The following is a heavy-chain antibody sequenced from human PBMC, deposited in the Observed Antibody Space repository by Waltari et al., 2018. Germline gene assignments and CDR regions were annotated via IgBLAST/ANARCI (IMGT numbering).Heavy chain of an antibody. D-gene: IGHD3-3*01. J-gene: IGHJ4*02. CDR2: INHSGST. V-gene: IGHV4-34*01. CDR1: GGSFSGYY. Sequence: QVQLQQWGAGLLKPSETLSLTCAVYGGSFSGYYWSWIRQPPGKGLEWIGEINHSGSTNYNPSLKSRVTISVDTSKNQFSLKLSSVTAADTAVYYCARVKGRERLRFLSLTIDYWGQGTLVTVSS. CDR3: ARVKGRERLRFLSLTIDY.